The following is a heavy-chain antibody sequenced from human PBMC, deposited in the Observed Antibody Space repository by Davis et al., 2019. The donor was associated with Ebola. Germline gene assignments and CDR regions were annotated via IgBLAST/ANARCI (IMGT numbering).Heavy chain of an antibody. V-gene: IGHV1-3*01. CDR3: ARGPGAAEAGTRNWFDP. J-gene: IGHJ5*02. CDR2: INAGNGNT. Sequence: VSVPVSRKASGYTFSSYAMHWVRQAPGQRLEWMGWINAGNGNTKYSQKFQGRVTITRDTSASTAYMELSSLRSEDTAVFYCARGPGAAEAGTRNWFDPWGQGTLVTVSS. CDR1: GYTFSSYA. D-gene: IGHD6-13*01.